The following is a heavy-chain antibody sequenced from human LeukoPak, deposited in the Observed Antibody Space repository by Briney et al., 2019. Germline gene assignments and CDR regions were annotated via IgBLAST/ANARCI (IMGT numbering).Heavy chain of an antibody. V-gene: IGHV3-21*04. J-gene: IGHJ6*02. Sequence: GGSLRLSCAASGFPFSSYTFNWVRQAPGKGLEWVSSISSSASYIYYSDSVKGRFTISRDNSKNSLYLQMNSLRTEDTALYYCAKDLLTMVRGLYGMDVWGQGTTVTVSS. CDR1: GFPFSSYT. CDR3: AKDLLTMVRGLYGMDV. D-gene: IGHD3-10*01. CDR2: ISSSASYI.